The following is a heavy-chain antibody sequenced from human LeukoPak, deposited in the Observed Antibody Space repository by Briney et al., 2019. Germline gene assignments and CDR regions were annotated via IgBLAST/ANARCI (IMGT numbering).Heavy chain of an antibody. V-gene: IGHV3-48*03. CDR2: ISSSGSTI. J-gene: IGHJ4*02. D-gene: IGHD3-10*01. CDR3: ARDFYYGSGRFDY. Sequence: PGGSLRLSCAASGFTSSNYEMNWVRQAPGKGLEWVSYISSSGSTIYYADSVKGRFTISRDNAKNSLYLQMNSLRAEDTAIYYCARDFYYGSGRFDYWGQGTLVTVSS. CDR1: GFTSSNYE.